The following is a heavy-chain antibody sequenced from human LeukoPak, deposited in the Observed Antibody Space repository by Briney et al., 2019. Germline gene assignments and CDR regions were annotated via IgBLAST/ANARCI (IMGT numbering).Heavy chain of an antibody. Sequence: GGSLRLSCEGSGFTFEDFAMHWVRQTPGKGPEWVSGITWNSRKIDYADSVKGRFTISRDNAKKSVYLQMNRLRPGDTAFYYCAKTNDGSGFLNDAYDIWGQGTKVTVSS. D-gene: IGHD3-22*01. CDR3: AKTNDGSGFLNDAYDI. CDR2: ITWNSRKI. J-gene: IGHJ3*02. V-gene: IGHV3-9*01. CDR1: GFTFEDFA.